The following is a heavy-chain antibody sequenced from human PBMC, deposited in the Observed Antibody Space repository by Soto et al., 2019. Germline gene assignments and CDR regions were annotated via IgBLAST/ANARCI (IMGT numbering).Heavy chain of an antibody. CDR1: GFTCSSYY. CDR3: ANRHLN. J-gene: IGHJ4*02. Sequence: EVEMVESGGGLVQPGGSLRLSCAASGFTCSSYYMMWVRQAPGKGLEWVANIKQDGSERHYVDSVKGRFTISRDNAKNSLYLHMNSLRVEDTAVYYCANRHLNWGQGTLVTVSS. V-gene: IGHV3-7*01. CDR2: IKQDGSER.